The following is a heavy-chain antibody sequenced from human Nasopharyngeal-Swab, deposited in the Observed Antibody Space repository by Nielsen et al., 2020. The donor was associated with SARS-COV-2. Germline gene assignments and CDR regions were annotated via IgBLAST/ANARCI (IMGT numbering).Heavy chain of an antibody. Sequence: GESLKISCKGSGYSFTSYWISWERKTPGKGQERRGRIDPSDSYTNYSPSFQGHVTISADKSISTAYLQWSSLKASDTAMYYCARRAYCSGGSCYSPYYYYMDVWGKGTTVTVSS. J-gene: IGHJ6*03. CDR3: ARRAYCSGGSCYSPYYYYMDV. V-gene: IGHV5-10-1*01. CDR2: IDPSDSYT. CDR1: GYSFTSYW. D-gene: IGHD2-15*01.